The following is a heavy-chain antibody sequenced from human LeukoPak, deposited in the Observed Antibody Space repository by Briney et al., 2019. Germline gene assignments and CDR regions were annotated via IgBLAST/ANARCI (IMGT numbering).Heavy chain of an antibody. V-gene: IGHV3-74*01. J-gene: IGHJ5*02. Sequence: GGSLRLSCAASGFTFRSHWMHWVRQAPGKGLVWVSRIKGDESYTNHADSVKGRFTISRDNAKNTLYLQMTSLRAEDTAIYYCVRDGGVYNSYHWGQGTLVTVSS. CDR3: VRDGGVYNSYH. CDR2: IKGDESYT. D-gene: IGHD5/OR15-5a*01. CDR1: GFTFRSHW.